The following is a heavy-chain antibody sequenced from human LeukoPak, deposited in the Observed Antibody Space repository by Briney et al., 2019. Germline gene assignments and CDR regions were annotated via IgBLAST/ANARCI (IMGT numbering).Heavy chain of an antibody. V-gene: IGHV1-8*01. CDR3: ARGPRYYGSGSYYTY. J-gene: IGHJ4*02. CDR1: GYTFTSYD. Sequence: ASVKVSCKASGYTFTSYDINWVRQATGQGLEWMGWMNPNSGNTGYAQKFQGRVTLTRNTSISTAYMELSSLRSEDTAVYYCARGPRYYGSGSYYTYWGQGTLVTVSS. D-gene: IGHD3-10*01. CDR2: MNPNSGNT.